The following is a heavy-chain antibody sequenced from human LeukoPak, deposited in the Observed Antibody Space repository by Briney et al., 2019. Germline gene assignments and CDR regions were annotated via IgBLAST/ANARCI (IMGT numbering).Heavy chain of an antibody. D-gene: IGHD3-10*01. V-gene: IGHV4-30-2*01. Sequence: PSQTLSLTCAVSGGSISSGGYSWSWIRQPPGKDLEWIGYIYHSGSTYYNPSLKSRVTISVDRSKNQFSLKLSSVTAADTAVYYCARGTYGKGSDFDYWGQGTLVTVSS. CDR1: GGSISSGGYS. CDR3: ARGTYGKGSDFDY. CDR2: IYHSGST. J-gene: IGHJ4*02.